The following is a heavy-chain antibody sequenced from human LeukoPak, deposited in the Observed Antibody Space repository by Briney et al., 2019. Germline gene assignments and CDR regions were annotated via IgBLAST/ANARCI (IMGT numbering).Heavy chain of an antibody. CDR2: ISSSSSYI. V-gene: IGHV3-21*01. D-gene: IGHD5-12*01. J-gene: IGHJ6*03. CDR1: GFTFSSYS. CDR3: AYTSGYDFSSYYYYYMDV. Sequence: PGGSLRLSCAASGFTFSSYSMNWVRQAPGKGLEWVLSISSSSSYIYYADSVKGRFTISRDNAKNSLYLQMNSLRAEDTAVYYCAYTSGYDFSSYYYYYMDVWGKGTTVTVSS.